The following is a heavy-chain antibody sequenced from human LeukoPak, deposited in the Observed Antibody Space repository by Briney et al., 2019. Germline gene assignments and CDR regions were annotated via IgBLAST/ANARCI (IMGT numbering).Heavy chain of an antibody. CDR1: GFTFSSYG. CDR3: ASLWFGELFGFDY. J-gene: IGHJ4*02. D-gene: IGHD3-10*01. CDR2: IRYVGSNK. Sequence: GGSLRLSCAASGFTFSSYGMPWVGQAPAKGLEWVAFIRYVGSNKYYADSVKGRFTISRDNSKNTLYLQMNSLRAEDTAVYYCASLWFGELFGFDYWGQGTLVTVSS. V-gene: IGHV3-30*02.